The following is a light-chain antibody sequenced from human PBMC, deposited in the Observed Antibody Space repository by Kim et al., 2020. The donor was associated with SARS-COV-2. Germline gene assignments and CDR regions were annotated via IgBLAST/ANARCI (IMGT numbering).Light chain of an antibody. CDR3: QQYGGSPYT. J-gene: IGKJ2*01. CDR2: GAS. CDR1: QSVSSSD. V-gene: IGKV3-20*01. Sequence: LSPGDGSTRSCRASQSVSSSDLAWHLQKPGQAPRLLIYGASSRATGIPDRFSGSGSGTDFTLTISRLEPEDFAVYYCQQYGGSPYTFGQGTKLEI.